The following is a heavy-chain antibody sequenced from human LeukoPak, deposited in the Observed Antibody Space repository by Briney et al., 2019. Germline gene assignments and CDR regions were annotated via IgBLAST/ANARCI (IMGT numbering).Heavy chain of an antibody. CDR2: MHYGGSP. D-gene: IGHD3-22*01. CDR1: GWSVSTYY. J-gene: IGHJ4*02. Sequence: PSETLSLTCTVSGWSVSTYYWSWIRRTPGKGLEWIAYMHYGGSPNYNPSLKSRVTMSVDTSKNQFSLKLSSVTAADTAVYYCARVPDPYYYDSSGYYLDYWGQGTLVTVSS. V-gene: IGHV4-59*02. CDR3: ARVPDPYYYDSSGYYLDY.